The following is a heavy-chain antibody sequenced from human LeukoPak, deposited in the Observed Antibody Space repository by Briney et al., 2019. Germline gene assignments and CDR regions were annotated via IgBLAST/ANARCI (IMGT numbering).Heavy chain of an antibody. Sequence: GGSLRLSCAAPGFTFDDYAMHWVRQAPGKGLEWVSLISGDGGSTYYADSVKGRFTISRDNSKNSLYLQMNSLRTEDTALYYCAKWPRPGAGYRMDVWGQGTTVTVSS. CDR1: GFTFDDYA. J-gene: IGHJ6*02. CDR2: ISGDGGST. V-gene: IGHV3-43*02. CDR3: AKWPRPGAGYRMDV. D-gene: IGHD3-9*01.